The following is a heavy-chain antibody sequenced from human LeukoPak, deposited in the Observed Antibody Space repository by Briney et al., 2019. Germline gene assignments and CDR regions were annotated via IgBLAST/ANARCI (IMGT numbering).Heavy chain of an antibody. CDR3: ARDPYDSSGYSAYMDV. V-gene: IGHV4-61*02. Sequence: SETLSLTCTVSGGSISSGSYYWSWIRQPAGKGLEWIGRIYTSGSTNYNPSLKSRVTISVDTSKNQFSLKLSSVTAADTAVYYCARDPYDSSGYSAYMDVWGKGTTVTISS. CDR2: IYTSGST. D-gene: IGHD3-22*01. J-gene: IGHJ6*03. CDR1: GGSISSGSYY.